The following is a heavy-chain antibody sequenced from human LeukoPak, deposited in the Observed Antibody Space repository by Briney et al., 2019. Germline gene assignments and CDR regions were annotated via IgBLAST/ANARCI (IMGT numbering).Heavy chain of an antibody. V-gene: IGHV3-30*02. D-gene: IGHD3-3*01. CDR3: AKEERITIFGGWD. CDR1: GFTFSSYG. J-gene: IGHJ4*02. Sequence: PGGSLRLSCAASGFTFSSYGMHWVRQAPGKGLEWVAFIRYDGSNKYYADSVKGRFTISRDNSKNTLYLQMNSLRAEDTAVYYCAKEERITIFGGWDWGQGTLVTVSS. CDR2: IRYDGSNK.